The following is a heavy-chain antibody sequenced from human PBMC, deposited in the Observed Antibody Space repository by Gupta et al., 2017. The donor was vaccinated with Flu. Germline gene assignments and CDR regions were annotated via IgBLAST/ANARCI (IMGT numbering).Heavy chain of an antibody. Sequence: CASPTFMVSTYEFSWVRLPTGKGLEWISFISKTGVTYYTDSVRGRFTSSRDNAKNSVYLQMNSLRAEDSALYYCARGHWDLWGQGTLVTVSS. J-gene: IGHJ5*02. CDR3: ARGHWDL. V-gene: IGHV3-48*03. CDR2: ISKTGVT. CDR1: TFMVSTYE.